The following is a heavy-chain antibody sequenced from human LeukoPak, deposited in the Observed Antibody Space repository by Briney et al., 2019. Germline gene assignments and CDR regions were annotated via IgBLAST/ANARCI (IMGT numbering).Heavy chain of an antibody. CDR2: ISDSGTTV. J-gene: IGHJ4*02. Sequence: GGSLRLSCAASGFTFSAYYMTWIRQAPGEGMQWVSYISDSGTTVKYTDSVKGRFTISRDNAKNALYLQMNSLRVEHTGIYYCARDVGSDFWGQGTLVSVSS. CDR1: GFTFSAYY. V-gene: IGHV3-11*04. CDR3: ARDVGSDF.